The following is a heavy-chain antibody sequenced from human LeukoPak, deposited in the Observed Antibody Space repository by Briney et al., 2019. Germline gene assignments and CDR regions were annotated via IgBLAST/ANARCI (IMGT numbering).Heavy chain of an antibody. D-gene: IGHD4-17*01. CDR1: GFTFSSYE. CDR3: ARAQKDYGDFYYYYYMDV. CDR2: ISSSSSYI. J-gene: IGHJ6*03. V-gene: IGHV3-21*01. Sequence: GGSLRLSCAASGFTFSSYEMNWVRQAPGKGLEWVSSISSSSSYIYYADSVKGRFTISRDNAKNSLYLQMNSLRAEDTAVYYCARAQKDYGDFYYYYYMDVWGKGTTVTVSS.